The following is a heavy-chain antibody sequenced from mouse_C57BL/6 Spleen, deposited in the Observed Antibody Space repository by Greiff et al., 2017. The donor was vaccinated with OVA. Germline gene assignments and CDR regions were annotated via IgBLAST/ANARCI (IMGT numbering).Heavy chain of an antibody. D-gene: IGHD1-1*01. CDR3: ARLPDYYGSSYGWFAY. CDR1: GFTFSSYA. V-gene: IGHV5-4*03. J-gene: IGHJ3*01. Sequence: EVKLQESGGGLVKPGGSLKLSCAASGFTFSSYAMSWVRQTPEKRLEWVATISDGGSYTYYPDNVKGRFTISRDNAKNNLYLQMSHLKSEDTAMYYCARLPDYYGSSYGWFAYWGQGTLVTVSA. CDR2: ISDGGSYT.